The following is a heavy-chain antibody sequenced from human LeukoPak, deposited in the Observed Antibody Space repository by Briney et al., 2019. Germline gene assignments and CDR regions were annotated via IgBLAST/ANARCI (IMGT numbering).Heavy chain of an antibody. J-gene: IGHJ4*02. CDR3: ARDYYCDTFDF. CDR1: RVSISRYH. Sequence: AGTLSLTCAVSRVSISRYHCSWVRQPPGKGLEWIGYIPYSGSTDYNRSLKSRVTISIATSKNQFSLELDSVTAADKAMYYCARDYYCDTFDFCGRGAVVTVSS. CDR2: IPYSGST. D-gene: IGHD3-22*01. V-gene: IGHV4-59*01.